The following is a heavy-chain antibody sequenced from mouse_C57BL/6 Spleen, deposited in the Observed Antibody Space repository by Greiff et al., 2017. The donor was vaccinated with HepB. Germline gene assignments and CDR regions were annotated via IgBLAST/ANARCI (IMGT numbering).Heavy chain of an antibody. CDR1: GYTFTDYE. CDR3: KRSNCYCFDY. CDR2: IDPETGGT. Sequence: VKLQQSGAELVRPGASVTLSCKASGYTFTDYEMHWVKQTPVHGLEWIGAIDPETGGTAYNQKFKGKAILTADKSSSTAYMELRSLTSEDSAVYYCKRSNCYCFDYWGQGTTLTGSS. J-gene: IGHJ2*01. V-gene: IGHV1-15*01.